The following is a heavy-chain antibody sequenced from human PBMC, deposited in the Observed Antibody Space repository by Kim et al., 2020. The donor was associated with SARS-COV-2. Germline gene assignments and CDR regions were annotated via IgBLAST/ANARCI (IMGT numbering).Heavy chain of an antibody. CDR3: ASVKTGVDY. J-gene: IGHJ4*02. D-gene: IGHD7-27*01. V-gene: IGHV4-30-2*04. CDR2: GST. Sequence: GSTYYTPSLKSRVTISVETSKNQFSLKLSSVTAADTAVYYCASVKTGVDYWGQGTLVTVSS.